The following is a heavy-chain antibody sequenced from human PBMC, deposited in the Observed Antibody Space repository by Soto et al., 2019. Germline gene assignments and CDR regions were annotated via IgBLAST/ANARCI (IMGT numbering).Heavy chain of an antibody. J-gene: IGHJ5*02. CDR2: VYYSGST. D-gene: IGHD2-2*01. V-gene: IGHV4-61*05. CDR1: GGSISNSGYY. Sequence: SETLSLTCTVSGGSISNSGYYWGWVRQPPGKGLEWIAYVYYSGSTNYNPSLKSRVTISVDTSKNQFSLKLSSVTAADTAVYYCARYAVGNWFDPWGQGTLVTVSS. CDR3: ARYAVGNWFDP.